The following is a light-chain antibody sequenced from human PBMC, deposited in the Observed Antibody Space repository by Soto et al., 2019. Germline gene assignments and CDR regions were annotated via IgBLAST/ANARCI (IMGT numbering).Light chain of an antibody. J-gene: IGLJ2*01. V-gene: IGLV2-23*01. Sequence: QSGLTQPASVSGSPGQSITLSCTGTSSDVGSYNLVSWYQLHPGKAPKLMISEGTKRPSGVSNRFSGSNSCSTASLTISGPQAEDEADYYCCSFAGSSSYGVFCGGTKRTVL. CDR1: SSDVGSYNL. CDR2: EGT. CDR3: CSFAGSSSYGV.